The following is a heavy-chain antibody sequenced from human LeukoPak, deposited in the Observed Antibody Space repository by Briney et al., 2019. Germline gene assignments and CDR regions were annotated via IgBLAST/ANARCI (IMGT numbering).Heavy chain of an antibody. CDR2: INWNGGST. CDR1: GFTFDDYG. Sequence: GGSLRLSCAASGFTFDDYGMSWVRQAPGKGLEWVSGINWNGGSTGYADSVKGRFTISRDNDKNSLDLQMNSLRAEDTALYYCARDYQDYYGSGSYLFGAFVIWGQGTMVTVSS. D-gene: IGHD3-10*01. J-gene: IGHJ3*02. CDR3: ARDYQDYYGSGSYLFGAFVI. V-gene: IGHV3-20*04.